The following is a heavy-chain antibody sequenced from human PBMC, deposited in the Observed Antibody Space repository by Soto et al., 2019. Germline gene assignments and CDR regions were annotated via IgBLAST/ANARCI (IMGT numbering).Heavy chain of an antibody. CDR2: ISYDGSNK. CDR3: AKDYSGSSDY. V-gene: IGHV3-30*18. Sequence: QVQLVESGGGVVQPGRSLRLSCAASGFTFSSYGMHWVRQAPGKGLEWVAVISYDGSNKYYADSVKGRFTISRDNSKNTLYLKMNSLRAEDTAVYYCAKDYSGSSDYWGQGTLVTVSS. J-gene: IGHJ4*02. D-gene: IGHD1-26*01. CDR1: GFTFSSYG.